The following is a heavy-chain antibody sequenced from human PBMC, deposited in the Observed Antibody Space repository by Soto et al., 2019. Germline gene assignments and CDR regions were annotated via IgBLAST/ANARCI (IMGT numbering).Heavy chain of an antibody. CDR1: GYTFTSYA. CDR3: AQGGNLAAYYYYGMDV. Sequence: ASVKVSCKASGYTFTSYAMHWVRQAPGQRLEWMGWINAGNGNTKYSQKFQGRVTITRDTSASTAYMELSSLRSEDTAVYYCAQGGNLAAYYYYGMDVWGQGTTVTVSS. J-gene: IGHJ6*02. CDR2: INAGNGNT. V-gene: IGHV1-3*01. D-gene: IGHD2-21*02.